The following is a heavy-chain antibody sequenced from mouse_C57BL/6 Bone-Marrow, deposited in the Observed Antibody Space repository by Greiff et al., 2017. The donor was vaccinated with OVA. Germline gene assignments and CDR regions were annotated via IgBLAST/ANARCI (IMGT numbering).Heavy chain of an antibody. Sequence: VQLQQSGAELARPGASVKLSCKASGYTFTSYGISWVKQRTGQGLEWIGEIYPRSGNTYYNEKFKGKATLTADKSSSTAYMELRSLTSEDSAVDFCAREGDTTVVPPTDYWGQGTTLTVSS. CDR1: GYTFTSYG. CDR3: AREGDTTVVPPTDY. J-gene: IGHJ2*01. D-gene: IGHD1-1*01. V-gene: IGHV1-81*01. CDR2: IYPRSGNT.